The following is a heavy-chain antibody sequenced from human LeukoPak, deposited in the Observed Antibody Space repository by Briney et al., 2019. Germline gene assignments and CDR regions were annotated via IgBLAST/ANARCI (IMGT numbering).Heavy chain of an antibody. J-gene: IGHJ4*02. CDR3: ARDHRGYSFDY. CDR2: IKEDGSEK. V-gene: IGHV3-7*01. Sequence: GGSLRLSCAASGFTFSSYWMSWVRQTPQKGLEWVANIKEDGSEKYYVDSVKGRFTISRENTKNSLYLQMNSLRADDTAVYYCARDHRGYSFDYWGQGTLVTVSS. CDR1: GFTFSSYW.